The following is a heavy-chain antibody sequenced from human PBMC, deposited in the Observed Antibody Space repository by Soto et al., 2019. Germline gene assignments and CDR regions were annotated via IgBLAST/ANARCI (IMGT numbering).Heavy chain of an antibody. CDR2: IYWNDDK. D-gene: IGHD1-7*01. J-gene: IGHJ5*02. Sequence: QITLKESGPTLVNPTQTLTLTCTFSGFSLSTSGVGVGWIRQPPGKALEWLALIYWNDDKRYSPSLKSRLTITKDTSKNQVVLTMTNMDPVDTATYYCAHHNWNYDRNWFDPWGQGTLVTVSS. CDR1: GFSLSTSGVG. V-gene: IGHV2-5*01. CDR3: AHHNWNYDRNWFDP.